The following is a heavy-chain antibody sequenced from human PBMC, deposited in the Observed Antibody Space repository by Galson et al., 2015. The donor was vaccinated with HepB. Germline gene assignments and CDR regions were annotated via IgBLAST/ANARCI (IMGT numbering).Heavy chain of an antibody. CDR2: ISRGGNTR. D-gene: IGHD3/OR15-3a*01. V-gene: IGHV3-74*01. Sequence: SLRLSCVTSGFSFSSFWMNWVRQVPGKGLLWVSRISRGGNTRNYADSVEGRFTISRDNANNALYLEMNSLRAEDTAVYYCARGASYYDWTGYPDEKYCGMDVWGQGTTVIVSS. CDR3: ARGASYYDWTGYPDEKYCGMDV. CDR1: GFSFSSFW. J-gene: IGHJ6*02.